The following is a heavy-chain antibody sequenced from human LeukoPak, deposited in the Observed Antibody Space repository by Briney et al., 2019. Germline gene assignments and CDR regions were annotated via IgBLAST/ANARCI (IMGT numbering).Heavy chain of an antibody. Sequence: PGGSLRLSCAASRFTFSNALMSWVRQAPGKGREWVGRIKSKTDGGTTDYTAPVKGRFTISRDDSKNTLYLQMNSLKAEDTAVYYCTTRTMVRGVLIDYWGQGTLVTVSS. J-gene: IGHJ4*02. CDR2: IKSKTDGGTT. V-gene: IGHV3-15*01. D-gene: IGHD3-10*01. CDR1: RFTFSNAL. CDR3: TTRTMVRGVLIDY.